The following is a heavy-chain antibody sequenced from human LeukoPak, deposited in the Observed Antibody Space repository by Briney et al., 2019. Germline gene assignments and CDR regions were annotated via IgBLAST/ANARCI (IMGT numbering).Heavy chain of an antibody. CDR1: GFTVSSNY. J-gene: IGHJ6*02. D-gene: IGHD4-17*01. Sequence: PGGSPRLSCAASGFTVSSNYMSWVRQAPGKGLEWVSVIYSGGSTYYADSVKGRFTISRDNSKNTLYLQMNSLRAEDTAVYYCARDTDYEMGYGMDVWGQGTTVTVSS. CDR2: IYSGGST. V-gene: IGHV3-53*01. CDR3: ARDTDYEMGYGMDV.